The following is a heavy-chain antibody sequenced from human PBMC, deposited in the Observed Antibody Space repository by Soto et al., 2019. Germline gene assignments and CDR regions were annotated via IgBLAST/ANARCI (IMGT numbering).Heavy chain of an antibody. CDR2: IKSKTDGATT. CDR3: ITDGGNFPFGY. J-gene: IGHJ4*02. CDR1: GFTFSNAW. Sequence: EVQLVEYGGGLVKPEWSLRLSCAVSGFTFSNAWMSWVRQAPGKGLEWVGRIKSKTDGATTDYAAPVKGRFPISRDDSKAMLYQQMSSLKSDDTALYYCITDGGNFPFGYWGQGTLVTVSS. D-gene: IGHD1-26*01. V-gene: IGHV3-15*01.